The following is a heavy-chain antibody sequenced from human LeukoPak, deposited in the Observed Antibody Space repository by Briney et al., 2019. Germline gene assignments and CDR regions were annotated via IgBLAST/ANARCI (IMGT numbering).Heavy chain of an antibody. CDR1: GGSISSYY. D-gene: IGHD3-10*01. CDR3: ARDAGGY. CDR2: IYYSGRT. J-gene: IGHJ4*02. V-gene: IGHV4-59*01. Sequence: SETLSLTCTVSGGSISSYYWSWIRQPPGKGLEYIGSIYYSGRTYYNPSLKSRVTISVDTSKNQFSLKLSSVTAADTAVYYCARDAGGYWGQGTLVTVSS.